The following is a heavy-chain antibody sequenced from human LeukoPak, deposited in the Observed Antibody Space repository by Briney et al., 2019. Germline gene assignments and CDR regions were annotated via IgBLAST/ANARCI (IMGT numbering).Heavy chain of an antibody. CDR3: ARSYSSSWYPRYYYMDV. V-gene: IGHV1-18*01. CDR2: INPYNANT. CDR1: GYTFTSYG. D-gene: IGHD6-13*01. J-gene: IGHJ6*03. Sequence: GASVKVSCKASGYTFTSYGISWLRQAPGQGLEWMGWINPYNANTNYAQKLQGRVIMTTDTSTSTAYMEVRSLRSDDTAVYYCARSYSSSWYPRYYYMDVWGKGTTVTVSS.